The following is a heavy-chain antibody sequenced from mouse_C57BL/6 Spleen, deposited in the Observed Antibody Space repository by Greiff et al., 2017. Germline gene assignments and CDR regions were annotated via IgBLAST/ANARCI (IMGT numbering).Heavy chain of an antibody. V-gene: IGHV1-82*01. CDR3: ARGDSNDY. CDR2: IYPGDGDT. D-gene: IGHD2-5*01. Sequence: QVQLQQSGPELVKPGASVKISCKASGYAFSSSWMNWVKQRPGKGLEWIGRIYPGDGDTNYNGKFKGKATLTADKSSSTAYMQLRSLTSEDSAVYFCARGDSNDYWGQGTTLTVSS. J-gene: IGHJ2*01. CDR1: GYAFSSSW.